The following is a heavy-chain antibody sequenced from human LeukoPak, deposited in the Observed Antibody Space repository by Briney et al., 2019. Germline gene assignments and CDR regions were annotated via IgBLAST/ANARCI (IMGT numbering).Heavy chain of an antibody. V-gene: IGHV1-18*01. D-gene: IGHD6-13*01. CDR1: GYTFTSYG. Sequence: ASVKVSCKASGYTFTSYGISWVRQAPGQGLEWMGWISAYNGNTNYAQKLQGRVTMPRDTSTSTVYMELSSLRSEDTAVYYCARGGSRSPRDAFDIWGQGTMVTVSS. CDR3: ARGGSRSPRDAFDI. J-gene: IGHJ3*02. CDR2: ISAYNGNT.